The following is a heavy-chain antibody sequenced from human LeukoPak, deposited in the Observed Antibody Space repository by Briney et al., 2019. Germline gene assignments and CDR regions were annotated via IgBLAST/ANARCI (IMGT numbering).Heavy chain of an antibody. CDR3: ARGGAGAGTALGYYYYGMDV. Sequence: GASVKVSCKASGYTFTNYGISWVRQAPGKGREWVGWISEYSGNTNYAQRLQGRVTMTTDTTTSTAYMELRSLRSDDTAVYYCARGGAGAGTALGYYYYGMDVWGQGTTVTVSS. CDR2: ISEYSGNT. D-gene: IGHD6-13*01. J-gene: IGHJ6*02. V-gene: IGHV1-18*01. CDR1: GYTFTNYG.